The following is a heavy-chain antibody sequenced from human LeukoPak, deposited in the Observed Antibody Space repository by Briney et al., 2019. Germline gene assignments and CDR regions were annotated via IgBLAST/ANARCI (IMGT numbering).Heavy chain of an antibody. J-gene: IGHJ4*02. Sequence: SETLSLTCSVSGVSITSSTYFWSWIRQPAGKALEWIGRMDFSGSTNYNPSLRSRVTLSLDTSKNQFSLKLSSVTAADTAVYYCAKLTPYYDSSGFRDYWGQGTLVTVSS. CDR1: GVSITSSTYF. CDR3: AKLTPYYDSSGFRDY. D-gene: IGHD3-22*01. V-gene: IGHV4-61*02. CDR2: MDFSGST.